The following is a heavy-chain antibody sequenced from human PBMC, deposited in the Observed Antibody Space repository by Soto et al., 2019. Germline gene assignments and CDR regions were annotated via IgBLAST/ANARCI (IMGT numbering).Heavy chain of an antibody. D-gene: IGHD2-21*02. V-gene: IGHV1-3*01. CDR3: ARGGFIGGVTPSYYYYGMDV. J-gene: IGHJ6*02. Sequence: ASVKVSCKASGYTFTSYAMHWVRQAPGQRLEWMGWINAGNGNTKYSQKFQGRVTMTRDTSTSTVYMELSSLRSEDTAVYYCARGGFIGGVTPSYYYYGMDVWGQGTTVTVS. CDR2: INAGNGNT. CDR1: GYTFTSYA.